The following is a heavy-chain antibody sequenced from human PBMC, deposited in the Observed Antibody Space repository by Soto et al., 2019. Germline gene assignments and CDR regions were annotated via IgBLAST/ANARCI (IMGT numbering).Heavy chain of an antibody. J-gene: IGHJ4*02. Sequence: GGSLRLSCAASGLTFSDYGMHWVRQAPGKGLEWVAVISYDGRNKYHADSVKGRFTISRDNSKNTLYLQMNSLRAEDTAVYYCAKGGYYDYVWGTSPVDYFDYWGQGTLVTVSS. CDR2: ISYDGRNK. D-gene: IGHD3-16*01. CDR3: AKGGYYDYVWGTSPVDYFDY. V-gene: IGHV3-30*18. CDR1: GLTFSDYG.